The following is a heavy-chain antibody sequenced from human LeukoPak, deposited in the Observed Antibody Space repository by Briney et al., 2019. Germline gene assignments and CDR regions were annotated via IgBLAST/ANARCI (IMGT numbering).Heavy chain of an antibody. J-gene: IGHJ4*02. CDR2: INHSGST. D-gene: IGHD1-26*01. CDR3: ARNIVGPRQVDY. Sequence: SETLSLTCAVYGGSFSGYYWSWIRQPPGKGLEWIGEINHSGSTNYNPSPKSRVTISVDTSKSQFSLKLSSVTAADTAIYYCARNIVGPRQVDYWGQGTLVTVSS. CDR1: GGSFSGYY. V-gene: IGHV4-34*01.